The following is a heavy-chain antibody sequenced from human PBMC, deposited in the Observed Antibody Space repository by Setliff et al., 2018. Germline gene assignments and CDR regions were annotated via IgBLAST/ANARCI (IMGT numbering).Heavy chain of an antibody. CDR1: GDSIYNHF. CDR2: IYSTGST. D-gene: IGHD2-15*01. CDR3: ARGLNSVSWTFAY. V-gene: IGHV4-4*08. Sequence: PSETLSLTCTVSGDSIYNHFWSWVRQPPGKGLEWIGYIYSTGSTNYNPSLKSRVAISIDTSKNQFFLKVNSVTAADTAIYYCARGLNSVSWTFAYWGQGSLVTVSS. J-gene: IGHJ4*02.